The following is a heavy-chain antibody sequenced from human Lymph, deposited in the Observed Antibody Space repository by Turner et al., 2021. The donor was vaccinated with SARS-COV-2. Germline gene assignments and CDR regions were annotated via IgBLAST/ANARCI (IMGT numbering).Heavy chain of an antibody. CDR2: MNPNSGNT. CDR3: ARGRYSGGGMDV. D-gene: IGHD1-26*01. CDR1: GYTFTSYD. Sequence: QVQLVQSGAEVKKPGASVKVSCKAPGYTFTSYDINWVRQATGQGPEWMGWMNPNSGNTGYAQKFQGRVTMTRKTSISTAYMELSSLRSEDTAVYYCARGRYSGGGMDVWGQGTTVTVSS. V-gene: IGHV1-8*02. J-gene: IGHJ6*02.